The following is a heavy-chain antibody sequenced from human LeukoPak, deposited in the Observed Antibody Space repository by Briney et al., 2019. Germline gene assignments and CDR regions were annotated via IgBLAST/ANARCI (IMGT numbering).Heavy chain of an antibody. CDR3: ARDGGYCSSTSCYRSWFDP. Sequence: ASVKVSCKASGYTFTGYYMHWVRQAPGQGLEWMGWINPNSGGTNYAQEFQGRVTMTRDTSISTAYMELSRLRSDDTAVYYCARDGGYCSSTSCYRSWFDPWGQGTLVTVSS. D-gene: IGHD2-2*01. CDR2: INPNSGGT. V-gene: IGHV1-2*02. CDR1: GYTFTGYY. J-gene: IGHJ5*02.